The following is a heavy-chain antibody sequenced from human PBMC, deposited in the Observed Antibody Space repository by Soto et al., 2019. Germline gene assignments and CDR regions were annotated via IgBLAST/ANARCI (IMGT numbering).Heavy chain of an antibody. D-gene: IGHD3-22*01. Sequence: EVQVVESGGDLVQPGGSLRLSCTASGFTVTDNYMTWVRQAPGKGLEGFSVMYGGGGTYYADSVKGRFIISRDSSSNTLFLQMNSLRAEDTAIYYCGRCDTSGYFDRFWGQGTLVTVSS. CDR2: MYGGGGT. J-gene: IGHJ4*02. V-gene: IGHV3-66*01. CDR3: GRCDTSGYFDRF. CDR1: GFTVTDNY.